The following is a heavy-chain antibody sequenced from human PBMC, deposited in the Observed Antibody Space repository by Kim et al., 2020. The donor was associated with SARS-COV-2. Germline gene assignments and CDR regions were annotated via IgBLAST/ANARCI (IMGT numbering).Heavy chain of an antibody. V-gene: IGHV3-33*01. CDR1: GFTFSSYG. CDR2: IWYDGSNK. D-gene: IGHD3-3*01. J-gene: IGHJ6*03. CDR3: ARTDFWSGYYIKPDYYYMDV. Sequence: GGSLRLSCAASGFTFSSYGMHWVRQAPGKGLEWVAVIWYDGSNKYYADSVKGRFTISRDNSKNTLYLQMNSLRAEDTAVYYCARTDFWSGYYIKPDYYYMDVWGKGTTVTVSS.